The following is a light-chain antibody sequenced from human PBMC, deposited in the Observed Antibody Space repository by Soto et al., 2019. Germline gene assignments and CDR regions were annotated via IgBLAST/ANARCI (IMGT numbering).Light chain of an antibody. Sequence: DIQMTQSPSTLSASVGDSVTISCRASQNINTWLACYHQKPGMAPKLLISDAYALESGVTSRFSGSGSGPEFTLTISSLQPDDFGTYYCQQYNSFAWTFGPGTKVDIK. J-gene: IGKJ1*01. CDR1: QNINTW. V-gene: IGKV1-5*01. CDR2: DAY. CDR3: QQYNSFAWT.